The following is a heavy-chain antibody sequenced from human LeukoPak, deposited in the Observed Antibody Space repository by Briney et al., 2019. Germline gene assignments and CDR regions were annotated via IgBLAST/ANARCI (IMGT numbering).Heavy chain of an antibody. D-gene: IGHD6-6*01. Sequence: SVKVSCKASGGTFSSYAISWVRQAPGQGLGWMGGIIPIFGTANYAQKFQGRVTITTDESTSTAYMELSSLRSEDTAVYYCARGLGSSSPYYYYYYYMDVWGKGTTVTVSS. CDR1: GGTFSSYA. CDR2: IIPIFGTA. J-gene: IGHJ6*03. CDR3: ARGLGSSSPYYYYYYYMDV. V-gene: IGHV1-69*05.